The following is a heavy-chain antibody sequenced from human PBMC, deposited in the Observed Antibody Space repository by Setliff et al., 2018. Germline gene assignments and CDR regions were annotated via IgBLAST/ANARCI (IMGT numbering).Heavy chain of an antibody. V-gene: IGHV4-39*01. CDR3: AICRYQVPYNY. CDR2: IFYNGMA. D-gene: IGHD2-2*01. Sequence: SETLSLTCAVSGASIRNNYYWGWIRQSPGTGLEWIGSIFYNGMAYYNLSLKSRVTISVDTSKNQFSLRLSSVTAADTAVYYCAICRYQVPYNYWGQGSLVTVSS. J-gene: IGHJ4*02. CDR1: GASIRNNYY.